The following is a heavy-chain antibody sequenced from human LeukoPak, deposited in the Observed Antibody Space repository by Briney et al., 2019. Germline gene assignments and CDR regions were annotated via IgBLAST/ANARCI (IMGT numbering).Heavy chain of an antibody. D-gene: IGHD3-16*01. CDR1: GGSISSYY. J-gene: IGHJ6*02. V-gene: IGHV4-59*08. CDR2: IYYSGST. CDR3: ASSAHYASYYYYGMDV. Sequence: SETLSLTCTVSGGSISSYYWSWIRQPPGKGLEWIGYIYYSGSTNYNPSLKSRVTISVDTSKNQFSLKLSSVTAADTAVYYCASSAHYASYYYYGMDVWGQGTTVTVSS.